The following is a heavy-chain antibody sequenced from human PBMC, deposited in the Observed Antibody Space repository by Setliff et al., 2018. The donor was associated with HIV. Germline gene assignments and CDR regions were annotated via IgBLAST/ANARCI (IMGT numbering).Heavy chain of an antibody. CDR3: AKGWLPTDYSFFYMDV. J-gene: IGHJ6*03. D-gene: IGHD5-12*01. Sequence: PGGSLRLSCATSEFTFSSYAMGWVRQAPERGLEWVSVIQSDGSRTSYSDSVRGRFTISRDNSTSTAYMELTSLKFEDTAVYYCAKGWLPTDYSFFYMDVWGKGTTVTVSS. V-gene: IGHV3-23*03. CDR1: EFTFSSYA. CDR2: IQSDGSRT.